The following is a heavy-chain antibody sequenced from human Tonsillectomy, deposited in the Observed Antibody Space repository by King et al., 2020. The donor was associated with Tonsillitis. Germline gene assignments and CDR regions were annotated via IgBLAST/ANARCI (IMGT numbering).Heavy chain of an antibody. D-gene: IGHD6-19*01. Sequence: VQLVESGGDLVQPGGSLRLSCAASGFTFSSYWMSWVRQAPGKGLEWVANIKQDGSEKYYVDSVKGRFTISRDNAKNSLYLQMNSLRAEDTAVYYCARVDSSGWPYYYYYGMDVWGQGTTVTVSS. CDR1: GFTFSSYW. J-gene: IGHJ6*02. V-gene: IGHV3-7*01. CDR2: IKQDGSEK. CDR3: ARVDSSGWPYYYYYGMDV.